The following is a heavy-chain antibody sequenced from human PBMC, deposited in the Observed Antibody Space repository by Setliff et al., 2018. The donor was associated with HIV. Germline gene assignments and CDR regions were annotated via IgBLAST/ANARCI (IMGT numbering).Heavy chain of an antibody. CDR1: GGSISSHY. Sequence: ETLSLTCPVSGGSISSHYWSWIRQPPGKGLEWIGHIYTSGSTNYNPSLKSRVTMSVGTSKNQFSLKLSSVTAADTAVYYCARCYYNFWSGYPLDYMDVWGKGTTVTVSS. CDR3: ARCYYNFWSGYPLDYMDV. D-gene: IGHD3-3*01. J-gene: IGHJ6*03. CDR2: IYTSGST. V-gene: IGHV4-4*08.